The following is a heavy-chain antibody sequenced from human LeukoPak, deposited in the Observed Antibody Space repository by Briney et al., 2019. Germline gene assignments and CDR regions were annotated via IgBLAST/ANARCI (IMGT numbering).Heavy chain of an antibody. CDR1: GFTFSTYW. D-gene: IGHD2-2*01. J-gene: IGHJ4*02. CDR2: INSDGSST. V-gene: IGHV3-74*01. Sequence: GGSLRLSCAASGFTFSTYWMHWVRQAPGTGLVWVSLINSDGSSTNYADSVKGRFTISRDNAKNTLYRQMNSLRAEDTAVYYCATDVPAVTIFGYWGQGTLVTVSS. CDR3: ATDVPAVTIFGY.